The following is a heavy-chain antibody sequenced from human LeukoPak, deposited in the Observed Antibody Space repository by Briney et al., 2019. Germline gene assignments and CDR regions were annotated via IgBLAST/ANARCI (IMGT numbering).Heavy chain of an antibody. CDR3: ARTTSSWYGGEGNWFDP. Sequence: GASVKVSCKASGYTFTSYAMNWVRQAPGQGLEWMGWINTNTGSPTYAQGFTGRFVFSLDTSVSTAYLQISSLKAEDTAVYYCARTTSSWYGGEGNWFDPWGQGTLVTVSS. CDR1: GYTFTSYA. D-gene: IGHD6-13*01. CDR2: INTNTGSP. V-gene: IGHV7-4-1*02. J-gene: IGHJ5*02.